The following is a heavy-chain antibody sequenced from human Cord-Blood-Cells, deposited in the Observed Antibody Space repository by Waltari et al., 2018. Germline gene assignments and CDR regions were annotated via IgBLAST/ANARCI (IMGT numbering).Heavy chain of an antibody. CDR1: GFTFSSYA. CDR3: AFNIWSGYSPFDY. D-gene: IGHD3-3*01. CDR2: ISGSGGST. Sequence: EVQLLESGGGLVQPGGSLRLSCAASGFTFSSYAMRWVRQAPGKGLEWVSAISGSGGSTYYADSVKGRFTISRDNSKNTLYLQMNSLRAEDTAVYYCAFNIWSGYSPFDYWGQGTLVTVSS. J-gene: IGHJ4*02. V-gene: IGHV3-23*01.